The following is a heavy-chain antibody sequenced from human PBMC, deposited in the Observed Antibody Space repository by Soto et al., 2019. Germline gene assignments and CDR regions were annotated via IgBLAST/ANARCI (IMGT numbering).Heavy chain of an antibody. CDR2: ISPWKGNT. V-gene: IGHV1-18*04. CDR1: GYNFMPYG. J-gene: IGHJ4*02. Sequence: ASVKVSCKASGYNFMPYGVNWVRQAPGQGLEWMGWISPWKGNTNYAQSFQGRVTMTTDTSTITAYMELRSLTSDDTAVYYCARDLDPSGSYYTDYWGPGTLVTVS. D-gene: IGHD3-10*01. CDR3: ARDLDPSGSYYTDY.